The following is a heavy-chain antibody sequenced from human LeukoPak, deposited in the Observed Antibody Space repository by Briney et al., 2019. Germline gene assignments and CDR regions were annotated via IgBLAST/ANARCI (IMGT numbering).Heavy chain of an antibody. CDR1: GYSIGSGFY. Sequence: SETLSLTCAFSGYSIGSGFYWGLIRQPPGKGLEWIGSIFHSGSTYYNPSLKSRVTISVDTSKNQFSLKLSSVTAADTALYYCARASGSCGSGSYYYSGMDVWGKGTTVTVSS. J-gene: IGHJ6*04. CDR2: IFHSGST. V-gene: IGHV4-38-2*01. D-gene: IGHD3-10*01. CDR3: ARASGSCGSGSYYYSGMDV.